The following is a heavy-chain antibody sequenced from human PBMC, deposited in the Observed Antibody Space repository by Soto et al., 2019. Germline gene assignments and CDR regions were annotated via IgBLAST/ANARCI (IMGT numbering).Heavy chain of an antibody. J-gene: IGHJ4*02. CDR1: GFAFSTYS. CDR3: ARETSGFDFYFDY. V-gene: IGHV3-21*01. CDR2: ISKSSNYI. D-gene: IGHD5-12*01. Sequence: EVQLVESGGGLVKPGGSLRLSCTASGFAFSTYSMNWVRQAPGKGLECVSSISKSSNYISYADSVKGRFTISRDNAKNSVTLQMNSLRAEDTAVYYCARETSGFDFYFDYWGQGTLLTVSS.